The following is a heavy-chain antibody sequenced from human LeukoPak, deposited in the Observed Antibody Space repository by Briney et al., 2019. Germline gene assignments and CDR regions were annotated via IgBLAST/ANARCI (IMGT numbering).Heavy chain of an antibody. Sequence: SETLSLTCAVYGGSFSGYYWNWIRQPPGKGLEWIGEINHSGSATYNRSLKSRVTISLDTSKNQFSLKLSSVTAADTAVYYCARTLDSRRYIVRRPYSMDVWGQGTTVTVSS. J-gene: IGHJ6*02. V-gene: IGHV4-34*01. CDR1: GGSFSGYY. CDR3: ARTLDSRRYIVRRPYSMDV. CDR2: INHSGSA. D-gene: IGHD3-22*01.